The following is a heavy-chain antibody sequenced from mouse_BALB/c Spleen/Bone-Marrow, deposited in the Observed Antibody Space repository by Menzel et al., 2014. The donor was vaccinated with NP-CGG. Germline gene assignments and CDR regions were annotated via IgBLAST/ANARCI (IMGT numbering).Heavy chain of an antibody. J-gene: IGHJ2*01. V-gene: IGHV5-9-3*01. Sequence: EVQLVESGGGLVKPGGSLKLSCAASGFTFSSYAMSWVRQTPEKRLERVATISSGGSYTYYPDSVKGRFTISRDNAKNTLYLQMSSLRSEDTAMYYCARHITTVVADYWGQGTTLTVSS. D-gene: IGHD1-1*01. CDR2: ISSGGSYT. CDR3: ARHITTVVADY. CDR1: GFTFSSYA.